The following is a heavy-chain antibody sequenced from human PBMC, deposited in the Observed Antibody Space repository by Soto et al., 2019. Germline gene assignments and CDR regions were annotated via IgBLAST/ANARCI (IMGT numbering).Heavy chain of an antibody. J-gene: IGHJ4*02. CDR2: INAGNGNT. CDR1: GYTFTSYA. D-gene: IGHD2-21*02. V-gene: IGHV1-3*05. Sequence: QVQLVQSGAEEKKPGASVKVSCKASGYTFTSYAMHWVRQAPGQRLEWIGWINAGNGNTKYSQKFQGRVTITRDTSASTAYMELSSLRSEDTAVYYCARAWVVVTAPDYWGQGTLVTVSS. CDR3: ARAWVVVTAPDY.